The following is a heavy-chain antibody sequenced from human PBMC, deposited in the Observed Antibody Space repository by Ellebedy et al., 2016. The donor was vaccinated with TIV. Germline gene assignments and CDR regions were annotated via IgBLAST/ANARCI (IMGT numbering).Heavy chain of an antibody. V-gene: IGHV4-39*07. D-gene: IGHD3-22*01. Sequence: SETLSLTXTVSGGSISSSSYYWGWIRQPPGKGLEWIGSIYYSGSTYYNPSLKSRVTISVDTSKNQFSLKLSSVTAADTAVYYCARDTPYYDSSGYEGTNWFDPWGQGTLVTVSS. CDR3: ARDTPYYDSSGYEGTNWFDP. J-gene: IGHJ5*02. CDR2: IYYSGST. CDR1: GGSISSSSYY.